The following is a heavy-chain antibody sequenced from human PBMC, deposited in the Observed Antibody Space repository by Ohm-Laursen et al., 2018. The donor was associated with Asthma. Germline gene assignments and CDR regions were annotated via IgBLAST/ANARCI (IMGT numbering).Heavy chain of an antibody. CDR1: GFTFSSYA. D-gene: IGHD3-16*01. CDR3: AKAVALGAWRLYFDY. Sequence: SLRLSCSASGFTFSSYAMNWVRQAPGKGLEWVSGLSPTGRATNYADSVKGRFTISRDNSKNTLYLQMNSLRAEDTAVYYCAKAVALGAWRLYFDYWGRGTLVTVSS. J-gene: IGHJ4*02. CDR2: LSPTGRAT. V-gene: IGHV3-23*01.